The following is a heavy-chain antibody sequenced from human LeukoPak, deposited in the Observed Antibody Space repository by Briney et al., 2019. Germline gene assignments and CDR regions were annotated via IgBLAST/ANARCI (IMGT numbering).Heavy chain of an antibody. D-gene: IGHD1-26*01. Sequence: SETLSLTCTVSGGSISSYYRNWIRQPPGKGLEWIGYIFYSGVTNYNPSLKSRVTISVDTSKKQFSLKLTSVTAADTAVYYRARDSGSYPHWFAPWGQGTLVTVSS. CDR2: IFYSGVT. CDR1: GGSISSYY. J-gene: IGHJ5*02. CDR3: ARDSGSYPHWFAP. V-gene: IGHV4-59*01.